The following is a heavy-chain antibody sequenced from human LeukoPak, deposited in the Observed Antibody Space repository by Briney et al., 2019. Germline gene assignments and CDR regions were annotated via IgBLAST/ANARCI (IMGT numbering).Heavy chain of an antibody. D-gene: IGHD5-18*01. CDR1: GLTFSSHR. CDR3: ARAGYSMDTEYFQH. Sequence: GGSLRLSCAASGLTFSSHRMHWVRQAPGKGLVWVSRINNDGTSTTYADSVKGRFTISRDNTKNMLYLEMNSLRAEDTAVYYCARAGYSMDTEYFQHWGQGTLVTVSS. J-gene: IGHJ1*01. CDR2: INNDGTST. V-gene: IGHV3-74*01.